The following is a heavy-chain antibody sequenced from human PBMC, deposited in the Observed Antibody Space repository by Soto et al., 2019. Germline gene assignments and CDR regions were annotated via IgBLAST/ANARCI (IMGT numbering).Heavy chain of an antibody. D-gene: IGHD6-13*01. J-gene: IGHJ6*02. CDR1: GYTFTGYY. Sequence: ASVKVSCKASGYTFTGYYMHWVRQAPGQGLEWMGWINPNSGGTNYAQKFQGWVTMTRDTSISTAYMELSRLRSDDTAMYYCARTAAPGKYYNGMDVWGQGTTVNVS. CDR3: ARTAAPGKYYNGMDV. V-gene: IGHV1-2*04. CDR2: INPNSGGT.